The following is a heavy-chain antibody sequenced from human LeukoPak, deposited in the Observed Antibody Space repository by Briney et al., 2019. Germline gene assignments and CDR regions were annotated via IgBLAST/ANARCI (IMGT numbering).Heavy chain of an antibody. CDR3: ARVGRGYSGHDPYYFDY. V-gene: IGHV4-59*01. J-gene: IGHJ4*02. D-gene: IGHD5-12*01. Sequence: PSETLSLTCTVSGGSISSYYWSWIRQPPGKGREWIGYIYYSGSTNYNPSLKSRVTISVDTSKNQFSLKLSSVTAADTAVYYCARVGRGYSGHDPYYFDYWGQGTLVTVSS. CDR2: IYYSGST. CDR1: GGSISSYY.